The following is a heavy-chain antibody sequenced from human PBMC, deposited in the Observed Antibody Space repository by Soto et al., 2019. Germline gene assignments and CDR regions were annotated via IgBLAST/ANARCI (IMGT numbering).Heavy chain of an antibody. D-gene: IGHD3-3*01. CDR3: ARDSYYDFWSGYYPSYYYYGMDV. J-gene: IGHJ6*02. V-gene: IGHV3-7*05. CDR1: GFTFSSYW. Sequence: GGSLRLSCAASGFTFSSYWMSWVRQAPGKGLEWVANIKQDGSEKYYVDSVKGRFTISRDNAKNSLYLQMNSLGAEDTAVYYCARDSYYDFWSGYYPSYYYYGMDVWGQGTTVTVSS. CDR2: IKQDGSEK.